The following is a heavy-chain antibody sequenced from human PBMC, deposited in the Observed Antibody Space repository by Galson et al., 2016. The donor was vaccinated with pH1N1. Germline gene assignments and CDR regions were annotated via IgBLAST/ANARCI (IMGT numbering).Heavy chain of an antibody. J-gene: IGHJ4*02. V-gene: IGHV3-9*01. CDR3: AREPYYPYYLDS. D-gene: IGHD1-26*01. Sequence: SLRLSCAASGFTFDDYAMYWVRQAPGKGLEWVSGISWNSGSIGYADSVKGRFTISRDNAKNTLYLQIDSLRPGDTAVYYCAREPYYPYYLDSWGQGTLVAVSS. CDR1: GFTFDDYA. CDR2: ISWNSGSI.